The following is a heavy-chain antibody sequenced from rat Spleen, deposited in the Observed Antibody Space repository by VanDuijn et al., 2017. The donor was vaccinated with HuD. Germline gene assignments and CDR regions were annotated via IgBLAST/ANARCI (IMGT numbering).Heavy chain of an antibody. J-gene: IGHJ2*01. Sequence: EVQLVESGGGLVQPGRSLKLSCAASGFIFSDYNMAWVRQAPTKGLEWVATISYDGSSTYYRDSVKGRFTISRDNAKNTLYLQMDSLRSEDTATYYCATDDYSSYWGQGVMVTVSS. D-gene: IGHD1-2*01. CDR3: ATDDYSSY. CDR2: ISYDGSST. V-gene: IGHV5-7*01. CDR1: GFIFSDYN.